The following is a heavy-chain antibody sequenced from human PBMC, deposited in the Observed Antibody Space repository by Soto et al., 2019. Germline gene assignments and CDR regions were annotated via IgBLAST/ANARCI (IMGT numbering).Heavy chain of an antibody. D-gene: IGHD2-2*02. CDR2: ISYDGSNK. Sequence: SLRLSCAASGFTFSSYAMHWVRQAPGKGLEWVAVISYDGSNKYYADSVKGRFTISRDNSKNTLYLQMNSLRAEDTAVYYCARVGSCSSTSCYTHSDYYYYGMDVWGQGNTVTVSS. J-gene: IGHJ6*02. V-gene: IGHV3-30-3*01. CDR3: ARVGSCSSTSCYTHSDYYYYGMDV. CDR1: GFTFSSYA.